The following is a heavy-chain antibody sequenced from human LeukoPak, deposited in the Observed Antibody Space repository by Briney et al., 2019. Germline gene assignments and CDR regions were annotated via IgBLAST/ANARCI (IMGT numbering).Heavy chain of an antibody. CDR3: VRDAVRGFYYGMDV. Sequence: GGSLRLSCAASGFVVSSNSMNWVRQAPGRGLEWVSVIYTGDSTYYADSVKGRFTISRDNSKNTMYLQMRSLRAQDTALYYCVRDAVRGFYYGMDVWGQGTTVTVSS. CDR1: GFVVSSNS. J-gene: IGHJ6*02. D-gene: IGHD3-10*01. CDR2: IYTGDST. V-gene: IGHV3-53*01.